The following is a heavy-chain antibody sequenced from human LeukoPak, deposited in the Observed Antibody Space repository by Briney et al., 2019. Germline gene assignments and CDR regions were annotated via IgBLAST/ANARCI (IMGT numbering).Heavy chain of an antibody. CDR3: VKEDAVAGHYFDY. CDR1: GFTFSASA. D-gene: IGHD6-19*01. J-gene: IGHJ4*02. V-gene: IGHV3-64D*09. Sequence: GGSLRLSCSASGFTFSASAMHWVRQAPGTGLEYVSAISSNGGSTYYADSLKGRFTISRDNSKNTLYLQMTSLRAEDTAVYYCVKEDAVAGHYFDYWGQGTLVTVSS. CDR2: ISSNGGST.